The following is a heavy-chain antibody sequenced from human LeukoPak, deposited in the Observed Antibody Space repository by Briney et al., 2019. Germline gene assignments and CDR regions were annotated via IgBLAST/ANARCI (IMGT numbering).Heavy chain of an antibody. CDR1: GGTFTSYP. Sequence: PSVKVSCKTSGGTFTSYPITWVRQAPGQGLDWRGKIIPISDTTNYAQKFQGRVTFTADESTSTAYMELSSLRSEDMALYYCARKLRLGGNWFDPWGQGTLVTVSS. V-gene: IGHV1-69*13. D-gene: IGHD1-26*01. CDR3: ARKLRLGGNWFDP. CDR2: IIPISDTT. J-gene: IGHJ5*02.